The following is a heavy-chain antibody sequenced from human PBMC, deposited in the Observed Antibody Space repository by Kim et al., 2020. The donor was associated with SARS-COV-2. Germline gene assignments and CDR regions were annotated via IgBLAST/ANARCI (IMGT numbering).Heavy chain of an antibody. Sequence: LKSRVTISVDTSKNQFSLKLSSVTAADTAVYYCARMFGCSSTSCYRAFDYWGQGTLVTVSS. D-gene: IGHD2-2*02. CDR3: ARMFGCSSTSCYRAFDY. J-gene: IGHJ4*02. V-gene: IGHV4-59*01.